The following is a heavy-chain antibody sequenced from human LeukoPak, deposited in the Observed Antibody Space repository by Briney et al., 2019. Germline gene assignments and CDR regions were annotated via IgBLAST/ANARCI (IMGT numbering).Heavy chain of an antibody. V-gene: IGHV4-34*01. J-gene: IGHJ6*02. CDR3: ARGSPMVRGVILSTYYYYYGMDV. Sequence: PSETLSLTCAVYGGSFSGYYWSWIRRPPGKGLEWIGEINHRGSTNYNPSLKSRVTISVDTSKNQFSLKLSSVTAADTAVYYCARGSPMVRGVILSTYYYYYGMDVWGQGTTVTVSS. CDR2: INHRGST. CDR1: GGSFSGYY. D-gene: IGHD3-10*01.